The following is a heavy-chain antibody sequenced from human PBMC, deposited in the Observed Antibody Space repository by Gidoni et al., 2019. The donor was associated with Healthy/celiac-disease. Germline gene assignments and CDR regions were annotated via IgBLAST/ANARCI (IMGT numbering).Heavy chain of an antibody. J-gene: IGHJ5*02. V-gene: IGHV5-51*01. CDR1: PHSFTSYR. D-gene: IGHD6-13*01. Sequence: EVPLVQSGAAVNMPGQSLKISSTRSPHSFTSYRIGGVRQMPGKGLEWMGKIYPGDSDTRYSPSFQGQGTISADKSISTADLQWSSLKASDTAMDYCARRFAAGIAATDNGFDPWGKGTLVTVSS. CDR2: IYPGDSDT. CDR3: ARRFAAGIAATDNGFDP.